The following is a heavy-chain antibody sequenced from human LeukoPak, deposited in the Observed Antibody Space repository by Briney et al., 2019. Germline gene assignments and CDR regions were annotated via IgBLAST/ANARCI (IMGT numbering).Heavy chain of an antibody. Sequence: PGGSLRLSCAASGFTFSSYSMNWVRQAPGKGLEWVSSISSSSSYIYYADSVKGRFTISRDNAKNSLYLQMNSLRAEDTAVYYCARDGNDSSGYYPYYFDYWGQGTLVTVSS. CDR1: GFTFSSYS. J-gene: IGHJ4*02. CDR3: ARDGNDSSGYYPYYFDY. D-gene: IGHD3-22*01. V-gene: IGHV3-21*01. CDR2: ISSSSSYI.